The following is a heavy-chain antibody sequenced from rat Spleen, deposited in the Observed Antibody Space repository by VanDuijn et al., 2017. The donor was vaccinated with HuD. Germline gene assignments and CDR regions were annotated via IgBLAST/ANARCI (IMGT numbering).Heavy chain of an antibody. D-gene: IGHD4-3*01. J-gene: IGHJ3*01. Sequence: EVQLVESDGGLVQPGRSLKLSCAASGFTFTDYYMAWVRQAPTKGLEWVATISYDGSNTFYRDSVKGRFTVSRENAKSTLYFLIDSLRSEDTATYYCVRQDTSGYSNWFTYWGQGTLVTVSS. CDR2: ISYDGSNT. CDR3: VRQDTSGYSNWFTY. CDR1: GFTFTDYY. V-gene: IGHV5-29*01.